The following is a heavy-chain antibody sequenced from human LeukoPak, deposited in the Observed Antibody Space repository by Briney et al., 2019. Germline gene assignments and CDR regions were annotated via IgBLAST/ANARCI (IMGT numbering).Heavy chain of an antibody. CDR2: SNHIGST. Sequence: SETLSLTCAVYVGSFSGYYWSWIRQPPAKGLEWIGESNHIGSTNYNPSLKSRVTISVDTSKNQCSLKLSSVTAADTAVYYGARSPRYCSGGSCYFKFDYWGQGTLVTVSS. CDR1: VGSFSGYY. CDR3: ARSPRYCSGGSCYFKFDY. J-gene: IGHJ4*02. D-gene: IGHD2-15*01. V-gene: IGHV4-34*01.